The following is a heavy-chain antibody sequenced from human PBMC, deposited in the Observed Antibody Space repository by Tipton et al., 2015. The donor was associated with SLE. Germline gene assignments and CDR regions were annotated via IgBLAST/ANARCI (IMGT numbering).Heavy chain of an antibody. CDR1: GFTFSSYW. J-gene: IGHJ4*02. Sequence: SLRLSCAASGFTFSSYWMSWVRQAPGKGLEWVANIKHDGGEKYYVDSVKGRFTISRDNAKNSLYLQMKTLRAEDTAVYYCARSRSGYYFDSWGQGILVTVSS. V-gene: IGHV3-7*01. D-gene: IGHD3-3*01. CDR2: IKHDGGEK. CDR3: ARSRSGYYFDS.